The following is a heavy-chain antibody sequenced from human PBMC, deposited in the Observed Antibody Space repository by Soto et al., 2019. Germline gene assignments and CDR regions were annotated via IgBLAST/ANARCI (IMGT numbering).Heavy chain of an antibody. J-gene: IGHJ4*02. V-gene: IGHV3-30*18. CDR3: AEVGEYCISTSCLDY. CDR2: ISYDGSNK. CDR1: GFTFSSYG. D-gene: IGHD2-2*01. Sequence: QVQLVESGGGVVQPGRSLRLSCAASGFTFSSYGMHWVRQAPGKGLEWVAVISYDGSNKYYADSVKGRFTISRDNSKNTLYLQMNSLRAEDTAVYYCAEVGEYCISTSCLDYWGQGTLVTVSS.